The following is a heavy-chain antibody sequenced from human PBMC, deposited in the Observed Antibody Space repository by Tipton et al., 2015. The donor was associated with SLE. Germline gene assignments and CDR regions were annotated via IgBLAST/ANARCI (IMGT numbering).Heavy chain of an antibody. D-gene: IGHD2/OR15-2a*01. CDR1: GFTFSNYW. CDR2: INSDGSTT. J-gene: IGHJ3*01. CDR3: TRVESTSWAFDV. V-gene: IGHV3-74*01. Sequence: GSLRLSCAASGFTFSNYWMHWVRQAPGKGLVWVSRINSDGSTTNYADSVKGRFTISRDNAKSTLYLQMNSLRAEDTAVYYCTRVESTSWAFDVWGQGTIVTVSS.